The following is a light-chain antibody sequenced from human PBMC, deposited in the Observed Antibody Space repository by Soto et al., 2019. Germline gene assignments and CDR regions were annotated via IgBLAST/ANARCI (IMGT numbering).Light chain of an antibody. J-gene: IGLJ1*01. CDR3: SSYTSSSTLPLYV. V-gene: IGLV2-14*01. CDR1: SSDVGGYNY. CDR2: DVS. Sequence: QSVLTQPASLSGSPGQSITISCTGTSSDVGGYNYVSWYQQHPGKAPKLMIYDVSNRPSGVSNRFSGSKSGNTASLTISGLQAEDEADYYCSSYTSSSTLPLYVFGTGTKVPS.